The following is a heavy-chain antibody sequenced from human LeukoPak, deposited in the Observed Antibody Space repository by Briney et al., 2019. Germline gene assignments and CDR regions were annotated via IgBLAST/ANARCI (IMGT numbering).Heavy chain of an antibody. D-gene: IGHD1-14*01. CDR2: INSSGSTI. Sequence: PGGSLRLSCAASGFTFSDYYMSWIRQAPGKGLEWVSYINSSGSTIYYADSVKGRFTISRDNAKNSLYLQMNSLRAEDTAVYYCAGEKPRRYYFDCWGQGTLVTVSS. CDR3: AGEKPRRYYFDC. V-gene: IGHV3-11*01. CDR1: GFTFSDYY. J-gene: IGHJ4*02.